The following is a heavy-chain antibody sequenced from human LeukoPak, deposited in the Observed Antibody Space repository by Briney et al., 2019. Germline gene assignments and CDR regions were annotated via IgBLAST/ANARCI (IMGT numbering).Heavy chain of an antibody. D-gene: IGHD3-10*01. CDR3: ARDRPPYYYGSEYYYYGMDV. Sequence: PGGSLRLSCAASGFTVSSNYMSWVRQAPGKGLEWVSVIYSGGSTYYADSVKGRFTISRDNSKNTLYLQMNSLRAEDTAVYYCARDRPPYYYGSEYYYYGMDVWGQGTTVTVSS. V-gene: IGHV3-66*01. J-gene: IGHJ6*02. CDR1: GFTVSSNY. CDR2: IYSGGST.